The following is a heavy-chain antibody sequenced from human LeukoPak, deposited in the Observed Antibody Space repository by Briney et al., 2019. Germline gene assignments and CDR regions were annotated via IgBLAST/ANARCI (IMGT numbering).Heavy chain of an antibody. CDR3: ARKGRGLQAVDY. CDR2: ISSSSSYI. J-gene: IGHJ4*02. Sequence: GSLRLSCAASGFTFSSYSMNWVRQAPGKGLEWVSSISSSSSYIYYADSVKGRFTISRDSAKNSLYLQMNSLRAEDTAVYYCARKGRGLQAVDYWGQGTLVTVSS. V-gene: IGHV3-21*01. CDR1: GFTFSSYS. D-gene: IGHD5-24*01.